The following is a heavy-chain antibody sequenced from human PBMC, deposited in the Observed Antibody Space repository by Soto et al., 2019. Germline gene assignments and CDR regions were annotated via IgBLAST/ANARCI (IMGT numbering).Heavy chain of an antibody. CDR1: GYDFTSYG. CDR3: ARGRIVASIHDAFEI. Sequence: QGKLLQSGDEVKKPGASVRVSCRASGYDFTSYGISWVRQAPGQGLEWVSWISAYNGKRDTAQKFQGRVTMTLDTSTDTGHMELGDLTSADTAVYYCARGRIVASIHDAFEIWGQGTMVAVAS. CDR2: ISAYNGKR. J-gene: IGHJ3*02. V-gene: IGHV1-18*01. D-gene: IGHD2-21*01.